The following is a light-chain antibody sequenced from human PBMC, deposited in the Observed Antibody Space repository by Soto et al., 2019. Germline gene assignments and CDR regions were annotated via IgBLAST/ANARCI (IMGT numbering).Light chain of an antibody. Sequence: EIVFTQSPGTLSLSPGERATLSFRASQSVSSSYLAWYQQTPGQAPRLLIYGASRRATGIADRFSGSGSGTDFTLTISRLEPEDFAVYYCQQYRSSHWTVGQGTKVDIK. V-gene: IGKV3-20*01. CDR1: QSVSSSY. CDR3: QQYRSSHWT. J-gene: IGKJ1*01. CDR2: GAS.